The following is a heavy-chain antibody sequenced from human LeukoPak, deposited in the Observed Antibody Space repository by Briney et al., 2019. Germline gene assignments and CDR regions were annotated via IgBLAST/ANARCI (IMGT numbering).Heavy chain of an antibody. CDR2: IYPGDSET. Sequence: PGESLKISCKGSGYRFTSYWIAWARQMPGKGLEWMGIIYPGDSETRSRPSFEGQVTISADKSISTAYLQWSSLKASDTAMYYCARLAYYYGSGSYYFDYWGQGTLVTVSS. J-gene: IGHJ4*02. CDR3: ARLAYYYGSGSYYFDY. CDR1: GYRFTSYW. D-gene: IGHD3-10*01. V-gene: IGHV5-51*01.